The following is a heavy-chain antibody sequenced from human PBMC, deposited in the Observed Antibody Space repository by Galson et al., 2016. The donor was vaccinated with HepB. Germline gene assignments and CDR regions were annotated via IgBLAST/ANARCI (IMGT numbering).Heavy chain of an antibody. J-gene: IGHJ5*02. Sequence: SLRLSCAASGFSFSSSAMSWVRQAPGKGLEWLSSVVSSSGSTYYADSVKGRFTISTDNSKNTLYLQMNSLSAEDTAVYYCGRVIGYRSYAHCFDPWGQGTLVTVSS. D-gene: IGHD3-16*01. V-gene: IGHV3-23*01. CDR2: VVSSSGST. CDR3: GRVIGYRSYAHCFDP. CDR1: GFSFSSSA.